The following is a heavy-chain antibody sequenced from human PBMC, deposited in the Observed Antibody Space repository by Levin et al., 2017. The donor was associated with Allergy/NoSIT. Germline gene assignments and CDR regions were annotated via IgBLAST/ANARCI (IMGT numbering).Heavy chain of an antibody. D-gene: IGHD6-19*01. Sequence: GSLRLSCTVSGDSMSRYYWGWIRQPPGKGLEWIGYIYYTGSTTSYNPSLKSRITISVDTSRNQFSLKLSSVTAADTAVYYCARDNPGIAVAGDAHYYYHYGMDVWGQGTTVTVSS. CDR3: ARDNPGIAVAGDAHYYYHYGMDV. J-gene: IGHJ6*02. V-gene: IGHV4-59*01. CDR1: GDSMSRYY. CDR2: IYYTGST.